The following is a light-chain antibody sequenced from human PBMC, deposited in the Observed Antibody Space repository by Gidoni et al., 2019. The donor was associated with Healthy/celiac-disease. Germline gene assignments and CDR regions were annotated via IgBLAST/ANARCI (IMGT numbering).Light chain of an antibody. CDR3: SSYAGSRV. J-gene: IGLJ2*01. V-gene: IGLV2-8*01. CDR2: EVS. CDR1: SSDVGGYNY. Sequence: SALTQPPSASGSPGQSVTISCTGTSSDVGGYNYVSWYLQHPGKAPKLMIYEVSKRPSGVPERFSGSKSGNTASLTGSGLQAEDEADYYCSSYAGSRVFGGGTKLTVL.